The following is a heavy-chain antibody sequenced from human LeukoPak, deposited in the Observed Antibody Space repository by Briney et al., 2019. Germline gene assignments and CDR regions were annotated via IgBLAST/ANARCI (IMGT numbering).Heavy chain of an antibody. V-gene: IGHV1-18*01. CDR3: ARDGKRMVRGVITPLDY. Sequence: ASVMVSCKASGYTFTSYGISWVRQAPGQGLEWMGWISAYNGNTNYAQKLQGRVTMTTDTSTSTAYMELRSLRSDDTAVYYCARDGKRMVRGVITPLDYWGQGTLVTVSS. J-gene: IGHJ4*02. D-gene: IGHD3-10*01. CDR1: GYTFTSYG. CDR2: ISAYNGNT.